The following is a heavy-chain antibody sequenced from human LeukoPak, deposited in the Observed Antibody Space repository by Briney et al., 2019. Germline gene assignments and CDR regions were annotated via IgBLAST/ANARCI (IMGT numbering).Heavy chain of an antibody. CDR2: IYPGDSDT. J-gene: IGHJ3*01. V-gene: IGHV5-51*01. CDR3: ARRFADNGLFAFDL. D-gene: IGHD2-8*01. CDR1: GYSFTSYW. Sequence: GESLKISCKGSGYSFTSYWIGWVRQMPGKGLEWMGIIYPGDSDTRYNPSFQGQVTISADKSSNTAYLQWSSLKASDTAMYYCARRFADNGLFAFDLWGQGTTVTVSS.